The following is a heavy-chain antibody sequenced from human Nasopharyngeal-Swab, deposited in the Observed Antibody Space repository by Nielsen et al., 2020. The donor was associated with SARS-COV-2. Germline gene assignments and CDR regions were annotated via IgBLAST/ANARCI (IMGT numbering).Heavy chain of an antibody. J-gene: IGHJ4*02. V-gene: IGHV4-34*01. CDR3: ARGRDYGGYYFDY. Sequence: SETLSLTCAVYGGSFSGYYWNWIRQPPGRGLEWIGEINHSGSTNYNPSLKSRVTISVDTSKNQFSLKLSSVTAADTAVYYCARGRDYGGYYFDYWGQGTLVTVSS. D-gene: IGHD4-23*01. CDR2: INHSGST. CDR1: GGSFSGYY.